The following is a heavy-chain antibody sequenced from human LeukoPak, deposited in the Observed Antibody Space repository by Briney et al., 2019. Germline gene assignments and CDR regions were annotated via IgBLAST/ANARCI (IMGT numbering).Heavy chain of an antibody. D-gene: IGHD1-26*01. Sequence: PGRSLRLSCAASGFTFSSYGMHWVRQAPGKGLEWVAVISYDGSNKYYADSVKGRFTISRDNSKNTLYLQMNSLRAEDTAVYYCAITGATDLNFDYWGQGTLVTVSS. CDR2: ISYDGSNK. CDR1: GFTFSSYG. V-gene: IGHV3-30*03. J-gene: IGHJ4*02. CDR3: AITGATDLNFDY.